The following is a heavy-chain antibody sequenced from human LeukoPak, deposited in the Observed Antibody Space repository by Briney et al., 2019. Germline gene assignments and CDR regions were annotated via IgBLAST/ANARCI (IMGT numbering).Heavy chain of an antibody. CDR2: IIPIFGTA. V-gene: IGHV1-69*05. J-gene: IGHJ4*02. CDR1: GGTFSSYA. Sequence: SVKVSRKASGGTFSSYAISWVRQAPGQGLEWMGRIIPIFGTANYAQTFQGRVTITTDESTSTAYMELSSLRSEDTAVYYCARVNFGDPPGSYFDYWGQGTLVTVSS. CDR3: ARVNFGDPPGSYFDY. D-gene: IGHD3-10*01.